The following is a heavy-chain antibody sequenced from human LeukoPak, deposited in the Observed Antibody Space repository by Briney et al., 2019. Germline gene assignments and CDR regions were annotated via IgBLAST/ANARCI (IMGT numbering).Heavy chain of an antibody. V-gene: IGHV3-23*01. J-gene: IGHJ4*02. CDR3: ARDSYYYDSSGYELDY. Sequence: GGSLRLSCAASGFTFSSYAMSWVRQAPGKGLEWVSAISGSGGSTYYADSVKGRFTISRDNSKNTLYLQMNSLRAEDTAVYYCARDSYYYDSSGYELDYWGQGTLVTVSS. CDR2: ISGSGGST. CDR1: GFTFSSYA. D-gene: IGHD3-22*01.